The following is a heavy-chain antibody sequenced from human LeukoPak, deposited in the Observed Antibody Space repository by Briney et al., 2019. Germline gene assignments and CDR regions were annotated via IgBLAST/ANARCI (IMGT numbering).Heavy chain of an antibody. CDR2: IKQDGSEK. Sequence: GGSLRLSCAASGFTFSSYWMSWVRQAPGKGLEWVANIKQDGSEKYYVDSVKGRFTISRDNAKNSLYLQMNSLRAEDTAVYYCASTGGGSSGYYWPLYYYYGMDVWGQGTTVTVSS. D-gene: IGHD3-22*01. V-gene: IGHV3-7*01. J-gene: IGHJ6*02. CDR1: GFTFSSYW. CDR3: ASTGGGSSGYYWPLYYYYGMDV.